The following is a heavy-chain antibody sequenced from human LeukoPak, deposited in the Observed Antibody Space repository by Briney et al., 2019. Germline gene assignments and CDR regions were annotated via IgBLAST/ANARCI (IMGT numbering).Heavy chain of an antibody. Sequence: SETLSLTCTVSGGSISSSSYYWGWIRQPPGEGLEWIGSIYYSGSTYYNPSLKSRVTISVDTSKNQFSLKLSSVTAADTAVYYCARVNMVVRGAYNWFDPWGQGTLVTVSS. V-gene: IGHV4-39*07. CDR1: GGSISSSSYY. CDR3: ARVNMVVRGAYNWFDP. CDR2: IYYSGST. D-gene: IGHD3-10*01. J-gene: IGHJ5*02.